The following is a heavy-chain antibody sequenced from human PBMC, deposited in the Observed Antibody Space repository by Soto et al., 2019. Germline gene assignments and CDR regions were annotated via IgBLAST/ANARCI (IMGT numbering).Heavy chain of an antibody. CDR1: GFSFSIYE. D-gene: IGHD6-13*01. CDR3: ARDRAAGGY. CDR2: ISSGGHTI. Sequence: GGSLRLSCVASGFSFSIYEMNWIRQAPGKGLEWVAYISSGGHTIHYSDSVRGRFTVSRDNARNSLYLQMNTLRAEDTALYYCARDRAAGGYWGQGTLVTVSS. J-gene: IGHJ4*02. V-gene: IGHV3-48*03.